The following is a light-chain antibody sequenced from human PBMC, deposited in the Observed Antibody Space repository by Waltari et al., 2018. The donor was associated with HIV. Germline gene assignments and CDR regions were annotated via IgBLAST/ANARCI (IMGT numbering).Light chain of an antibody. CDR3: IQALQTPHT. CDR1: QSLLYNNAYNY. V-gene: IGKV2-28*01. J-gene: IGKJ4*01. CDR2: LGS. Sequence: DIVMTQSPLSLAVTPGEPASISCRSSQSLLYNNAYNYLDWYLQKPGQSPQLLIYLGSTRASGVPDRFSGSGSGTDFTLKIRRVEAEDVGVYYCIQALQTPHTFGGGTKVELK.